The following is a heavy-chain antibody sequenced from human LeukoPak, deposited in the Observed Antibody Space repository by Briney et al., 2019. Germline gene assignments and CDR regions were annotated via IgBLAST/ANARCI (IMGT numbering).Heavy chain of an antibody. J-gene: IGHJ4*02. CDR1: GGTFSSYA. CDR3: ARALFGNYGRVSFTEFDN. CDR2: INPNSGGT. D-gene: IGHD4-11*01. Sequence: GSSVKVSCKASGGTFSSYAISWVRQAPGQGLEWMGWINPNSGGTNYAQRFQGRVTMTTDTSTSTAYMALKSLRSDDTAVYYCARALFGNYGRVSFTEFDNWGQGTLVTVSS. V-gene: IGHV1-18*01.